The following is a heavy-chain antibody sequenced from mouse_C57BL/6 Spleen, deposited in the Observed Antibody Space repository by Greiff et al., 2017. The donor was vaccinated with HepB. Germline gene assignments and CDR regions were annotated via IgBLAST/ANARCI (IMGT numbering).Heavy chain of an antibody. J-gene: IGHJ2*01. V-gene: IGHV5-17*01. Sequence: DVKLVESGGGLVKPGGSLKLSCAASGFTFSDYGMHWVRQAPEKGLEWVAYISSGSSTIYYADTVKGRFTISRDNAKNTLFLQMTSLRSEDTAMYYCARRRDWALFDYWGQGTTLTVSS. D-gene: IGHD4-1*01. CDR1: GFTFSDYG. CDR3: ARRRDWALFDY. CDR2: ISSGSSTI.